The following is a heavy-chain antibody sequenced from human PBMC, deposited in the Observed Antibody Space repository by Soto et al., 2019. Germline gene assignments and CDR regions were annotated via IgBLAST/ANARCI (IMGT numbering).Heavy chain of an antibody. CDR3: ARSLRAASSGSPNWFDP. V-gene: IGHV3-33*01. CDR1: GFTFSSYG. D-gene: IGHD3-22*01. Sequence: GGSLRLSCAASGFTFSSYGMHWVRQAPGKGLEWVAVIWYDGSNKYYADTVKGRFTISRDNSKNTLYLQMNSLRAEDTAVYYCARSLRAASSGSPNWFDPWGQGTLVTVSS. CDR2: IWYDGSNK. J-gene: IGHJ5*02.